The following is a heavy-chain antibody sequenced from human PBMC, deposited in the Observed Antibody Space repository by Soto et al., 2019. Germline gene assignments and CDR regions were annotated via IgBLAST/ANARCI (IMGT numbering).Heavy chain of an antibody. CDR1: GYSFTRYW. D-gene: IGHD4-4*01. CDR3: ARLSNYLYRYFDMDV. V-gene: IGHV5-51*01. Sequence: GEYLKISFKGSGYSFTRYWIGWVRQMPGKGLEWMGIIFPGDSDPRYSPSFQGQVTISADTSISTAYLQWSSLKASDTAIYYCARLSNYLYRYFDMDVWGQGTTVTVSS. J-gene: IGHJ6*02. CDR2: IFPGDSDP.